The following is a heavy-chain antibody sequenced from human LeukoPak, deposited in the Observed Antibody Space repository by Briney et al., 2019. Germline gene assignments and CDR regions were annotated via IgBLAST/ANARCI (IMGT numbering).Heavy chain of an antibody. D-gene: IGHD2-2*01. CDR2: IYSGGST. Sequence: GGSLRLSCAASGFTVSSNYMSWVRQAPGKGLEWVSVIYSGGSTYYADSVKGRFTISRDNSKNTLYLQMNSLRAEDTAVYYCARDLMGCSSTSCYERFDYWGRGTLVTVSS. CDR1: GFTVSSNY. J-gene: IGHJ4*02. V-gene: IGHV3-66*02. CDR3: ARDLMGCSSTSCYERFDY.